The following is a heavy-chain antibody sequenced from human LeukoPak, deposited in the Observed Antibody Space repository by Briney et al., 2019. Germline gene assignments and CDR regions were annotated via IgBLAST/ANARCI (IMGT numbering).Heavy chain of an antibody. CDR1: GDSLNRYY. CDR3: ARHVWLQPFDY. V-gene: IGHV4-59*08. Sequence: PSETLSLTCSVSGDSLNRYYWSWLRQSPGKGLEWIGYIYYSGRTNYNPSLKSRVTISVDTSKNQFSLKLSSVTAADTAVYYCARHVWLQPFDYWGQGTLVTVSS. J-gene: IGHJ4*02. D-gene: IGHD3-9*01. CDR2: IYYSGRT.